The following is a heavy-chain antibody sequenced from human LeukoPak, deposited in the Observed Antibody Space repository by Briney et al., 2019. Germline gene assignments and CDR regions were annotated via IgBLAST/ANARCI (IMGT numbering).Heavy chain of an antibody. CDR3: ARSIAVAGTAPTFDY. J-gene: IGHJ4*02. D-gene: IGHD6-19*01. CDR2: IYTSGST. CDR1: GGSISRGSYH. Sequence: SETLSLTCTVSGGSISRGSYHWSWIRQPAGKGLEWIGCIYTSGSTNYNASLKSRVTISVDTSKNQFSLKLSSVTAADTAVYYCARSIAVAGTAPTFDYWGQGTLVTVSS. V-gene: IGHV4-61*02.